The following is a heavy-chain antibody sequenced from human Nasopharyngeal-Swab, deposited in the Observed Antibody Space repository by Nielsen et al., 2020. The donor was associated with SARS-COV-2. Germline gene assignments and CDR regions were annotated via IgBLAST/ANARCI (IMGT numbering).Heavy chain of an antibody. CDR1: GLTFDHYA. Sequence: GGSLRLSCTASGLTFDHYAMNWVRQAQGEGLEWVSGINWNSGSPGYADSVKGRFTISRDNAKNTLYLQMNSLRPEDTALYYCAKDMGNYYGSTRMYVWGQGTTVTVSS. J-gene: IGHJ6*02. D-gene: IGHD3-10*01. CDR3: AKDMGNYYGSTRMYV. CDR2: INWNSGSP. V-gene: IGHV3-9*01.